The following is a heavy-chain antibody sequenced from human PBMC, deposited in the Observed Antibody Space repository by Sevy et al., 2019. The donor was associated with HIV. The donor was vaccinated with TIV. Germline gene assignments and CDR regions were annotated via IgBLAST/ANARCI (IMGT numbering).Heavy chain of an antibody. CDR2: IRSKAYGGTT. V-gene: IGHV3-49*03. CDR3: TRDRGRLQGYYFDY. D-gene: IGHD4-4*01. CDR1: GFSFTNAW. J-gene: IGHJ4*02. Sequence: GGSLRLSCAASGFSFTNAWMGWFRQAPGKGLEWVGFIRSKAYGGTTEYAASVKGRFTISTDDSKSIAYLQMNSLKTEDTAVYYCTRDRGRLQGYYFDYWGQGTLVTVSS.